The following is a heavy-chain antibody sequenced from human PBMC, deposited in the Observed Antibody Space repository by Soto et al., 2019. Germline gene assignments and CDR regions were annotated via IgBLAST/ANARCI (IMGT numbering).Heavy chain of an antibody. CDR2: IKSKTDGGTT. CDR1: GFTFSNAW. CDR3: TTDREWATPRDYYYYGMDV. V-gene: IGHV3-15*07. D-gene: IGHD1-26*01. Sequence: EVQLVESGGGLVKPGGSLRLSCAASGFTFSNAWMNWVRQAPGKGLEWVGRIKSKTDGGTTDYAAPVKGRFTISRDDSKNTLYLQMNSLKSEDTAVYYCTTDREWATPRDYYYYGMDVWGQGTTVTVSS. J-gene: IGHJ6*02.